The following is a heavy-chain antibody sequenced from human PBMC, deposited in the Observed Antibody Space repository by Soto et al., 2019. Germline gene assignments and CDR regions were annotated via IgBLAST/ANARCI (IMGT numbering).Heavy chain of an antibody. CDR1: GFTFSSYA. V-gene: IGHV3-23*01. CDR3: AKFSGDYYYYYYMDV. J-gene: IGHJ6*03. CDR2: ISGSGGNT. D-gene: IGHD4-17*01. Sequence: EVQLLESGGGLVQPGGSLRLSCAASGFTFSSYAMSWVRQAPGKGLEWVSAISGSGGNTYYADSVKGRFTISRDNSKNTLYLQMNSLRAEDTAVYYCAKFSGDYYYYYYMDVWGKGTTVTVSS.